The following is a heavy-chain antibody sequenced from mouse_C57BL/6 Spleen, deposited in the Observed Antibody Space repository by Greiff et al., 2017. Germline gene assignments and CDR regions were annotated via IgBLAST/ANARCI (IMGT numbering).Heavy chain of an antibody. D-gene: IGHD1-1*01. Sequence: EVMLVESGPELVKPGASVKISCKASGYTFTDYYMNWVKQSHGKSLEWIGDINPNNGGTSYNQKFKGKATLTVDKSSSTAYMELRSLTSEDSAVYYCAIYGSSPFDYWGQGTTLTVSS. CDR1: GYTFTDYY. CDR2: INPNNGGT. V-gene: IGHV1-26*01. J-gene: IGHJ2*01. CDR3: AIYGSSPFDY.